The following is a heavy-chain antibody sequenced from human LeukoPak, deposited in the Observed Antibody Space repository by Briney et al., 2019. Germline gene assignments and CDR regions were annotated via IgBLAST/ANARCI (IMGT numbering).Heavy chain of an antibody. J-gene: IGHJ3*02. CDR2: IYDSGST. CDR3: VRDCSGGSCYGAFDI. CDR1: GASIRSGDYY. D-gene: IGHD2-15*01. V-gene: IGHV4-30-4*01. Sequence: PSQTLSLTCTVSGASIRSGDYYWSWIRQPPGKGLEWIGYIYDSGSTYYNPSLKGRITISVDTSENRFSLKLSSVTATDTAVYYCVRDCSGGSCYGAFDIWGQGTMVTVSS.